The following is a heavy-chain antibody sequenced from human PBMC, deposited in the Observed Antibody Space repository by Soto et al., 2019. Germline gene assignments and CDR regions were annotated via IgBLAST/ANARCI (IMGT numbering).Heavy chain of an antibody. CDR1: GGSISSGGYY. D-gene: IGHD3-10*01. J-gene: IGHJ5*02. V-gene: IGHV4-31*03. Sequence: SETLSLTCTVSGGSISSGGYYWSWIRQHPGKGLEWIGYIYYSGSTYYNPSLKSRVTISVDTSKNQFSLKLSSVTAADTVVDYCARCYGSGSYDNRFDPWGQGTLVTVSS. CDR2: IYYSGST. CDR3: ARCYGSGSYDNRFDP.